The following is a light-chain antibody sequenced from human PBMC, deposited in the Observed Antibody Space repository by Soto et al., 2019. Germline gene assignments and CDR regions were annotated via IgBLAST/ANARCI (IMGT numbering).Light chain of an antibody. Sequence: EKVMTQSPATLSESPGERATLSCRASQSVSSNLAWYQQKPGQAPRLLIYGASTRATGIPARFSASGSGTEFTLTISSLQSEDFAVYYCQQYNNWPLTFGGGTKVEIK. V-gene: IGKV3-15*01. CDR1: QSVSSN. CDR3: QQYNNWPLT. CDR2: GAS. J-gene: IGKJ4*01.